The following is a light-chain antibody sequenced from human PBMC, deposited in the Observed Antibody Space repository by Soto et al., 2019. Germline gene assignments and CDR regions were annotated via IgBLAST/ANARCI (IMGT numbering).Light chain of an antibody. CDR2: DAS. Sequence: EIVVTQSPATLSLSPGDRATLSCRASQSIGSYLAWYQHKPGQAPRLLIYDASNRATGIPARFSGSGSGTDFTLTISSLEPEDFAVYYCQQRSTWPLTFGGGTQVEIK. J-gene: IGKJ4*01. CDR3: QQRSTWPLT. CDR1: QSIGSY. V-gene: IGKV3-11*01.